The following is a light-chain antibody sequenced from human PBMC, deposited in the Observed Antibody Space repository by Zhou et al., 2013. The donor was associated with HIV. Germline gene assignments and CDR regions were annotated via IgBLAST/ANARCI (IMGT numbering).Light chain of an antibody. CDR1: QDITHY. Sequence: DIRMTQSPSSLSASVGDRVTITCQASQDITHYVNWYQQKPGKAPKLLIYDSSILERGVPARFSGSGSGTDFTFTITSLQPEDLATYYCQQYEGVPXTFGPGTTVDI. J-gene: IGKJ3*01. V-gene: IGKV1-33*01. CDR3: QQYEGVPXT. CDR2: DSS.